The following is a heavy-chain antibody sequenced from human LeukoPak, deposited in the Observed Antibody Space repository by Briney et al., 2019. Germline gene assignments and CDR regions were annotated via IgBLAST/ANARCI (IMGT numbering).Heavy chain of an antibody. CDR3: AKPYLGDV. CDR2: ITGSGDGT. D-gene: IGHD7-27*01. V-gene: IGHV3-23*01. CDR1: GFTFSTYA. J-gene: IGHJ6*04. Sequence: GGSLRLSCAASGFTFSTYAMTWVRQAPGKGLEWVSSITGSGDGTSSADSVKGRFTISRDDSKNTLYLQMNSLRAEDTAVYYCAKPYLGDVWGKGTTVTISS.